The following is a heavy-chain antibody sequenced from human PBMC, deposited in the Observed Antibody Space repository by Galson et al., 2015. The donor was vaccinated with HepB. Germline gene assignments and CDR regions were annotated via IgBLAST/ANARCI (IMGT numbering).Heavy chain of an antibody. CDR3: AKDASPSLSYGHDY. Sequence: SLRLSCAASGFTFSSYAMSWVRQAPGKGLEWVSAISGSGGSTYYADFVKGRFTISRDNSKNTLYLQMNSLRAEDTAVYYCAKDASPSLSYGHDYWGQGTLVTVSS. CDR1: GFTFSSYA. J-gene: IGHJ4*02. CDR2: ISGSGGST. V-gene: IGHV3-23*01. D-gene: IGHD3-16*01.